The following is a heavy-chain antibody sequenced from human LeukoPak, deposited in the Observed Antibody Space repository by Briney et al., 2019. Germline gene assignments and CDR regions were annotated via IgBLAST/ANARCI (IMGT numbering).Heavy chain of an antibody. J-gene: IGHJ6*02. V-gene: IGHV3-23*01. CDR3: AKRSGFGELSDPNYYYGMDV. Sequence: GGALRLSCAASGCTFSSYVMCAVGQARGKGLEWVGAVNGIGGSTYYSDSVKGRFIISRDNSKNTLYLQINSLRAEDTAVYYCAKRSGFGELSDPNYYYGMDVWGQGTTVTVSS. D-gene: IGHD3-10*01. CDR2: VNGIGGST. CDR1: GCTFSSYV.